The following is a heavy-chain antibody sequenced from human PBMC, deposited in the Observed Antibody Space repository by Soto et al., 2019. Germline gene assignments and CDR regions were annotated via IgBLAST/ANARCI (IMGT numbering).Heavy chain of an antibody. J-gene: IGHJ4*02. CDR2: ISYSGST. D-gene: IGHD3-16*01. CDR1: GGSISSGVYY. Sequence: SETLSLTCTVSGGSISSGVYYWSWIRQHPGTGLEWIGHISYSGSTYYNPSLKSRVTISEDTSKNQFSLKLTSVTAADTAVYYCATGHQYDYVFAGLGYWGQGTLVTVSS. V-gene: IGHV4-31*03. CDR3: ATGHQYDYVFAGLGY.